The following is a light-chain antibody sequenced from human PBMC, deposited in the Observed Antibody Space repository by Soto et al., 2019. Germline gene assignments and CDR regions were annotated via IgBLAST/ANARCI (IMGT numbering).Light chain of an antibody. CDR2: KIS. J-gene: IGKJ1*01. CDR3: MQATHLPRT. CDR1: QSLVHGNGDTY. V-gene: IGKV2-24*01. Sequence: VMTQTPLSSPVTLGQPASISCRSSQSLVHGNGDTYLNWFLQRPGQPPRLLIYKISNRLSGVPDRFSGSGAGTDFTLSISRVESEDLGVYYCMQATHLPRTFGQGTKVE.